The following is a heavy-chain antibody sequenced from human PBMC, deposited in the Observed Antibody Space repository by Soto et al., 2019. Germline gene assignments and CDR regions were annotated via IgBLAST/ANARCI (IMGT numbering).Heavy chain of an antibody. CDR1: GGSISSGGYS. J-gene: IGHJ4*02. Sequence: SETLSLTCTVSGGSISSGGYSWTWIRQPPGKGLEWIGYVYNSGSTNYNPSLKSRVTISEDTSKSQFSLKVNSMTAADTAVYYCARYRREAVAGYTLDNWGQGILVTVSS. V-gene: IGHV4-61*08. D-gene: IGHD6-13*01. CDR2: VYNSGST. CDR3: ARYRREAVAGYTLDN.